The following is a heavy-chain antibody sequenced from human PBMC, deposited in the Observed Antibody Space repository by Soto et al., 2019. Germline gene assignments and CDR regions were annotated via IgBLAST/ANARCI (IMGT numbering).Heavy chain of an antibody. Sequence: LRLSCAASGFPFSSYAMSWVRQAPGKGLEWVSAISGSGGSTYYADSVKGRFTISRDNSKNTLYLQMNSLRAENTAVYYCAKDQTVVYYYDGSLNAFDIWGQGTMVTV. J-gene: IGHJ3*02. CDR1: GFPFSSYA. CDR3: AKDQTVVYYYDGSLNAFDI. V-gene: IGHV3-23*01. CDR2: ISGSGGST. D-gene: IGHD3-22*01.